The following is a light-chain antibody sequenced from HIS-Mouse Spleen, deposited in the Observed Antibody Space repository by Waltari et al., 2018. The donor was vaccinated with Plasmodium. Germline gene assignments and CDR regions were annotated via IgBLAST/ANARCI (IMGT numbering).Light chain of an antibody. CDR3: CSYAGSSTNWV. V-gene: IGLV2-23*01. J-gene: IGLJ3*02. CDR1: SRHVGSYYL. Sequence: QSALTQPASVSGSPGQSITIPCTGTSRHVGSYYLVSWYQQHPGKAPKLMIYEGSKRPSGVSNRFSGSKSGNTASLTISGLQAEDEADYYCCSYAGSSTNWVFGGGTKLTVL. CDR2: EGS.